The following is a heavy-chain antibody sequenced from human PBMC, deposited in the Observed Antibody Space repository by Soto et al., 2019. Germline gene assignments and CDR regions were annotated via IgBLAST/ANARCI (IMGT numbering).Heavy chain of an antibody. J-gene: IGHJ4*02. Sequence: EVQLVESGGGLVQPGGSLRLSCAASGFTFSNYWMHWVRQAPGKGLVWVSRISSDESSISYVDSVKGRFTISRDNARNTLYLQMNSLRAEDTAVYYGARDRYGDIDYWGQGTLVTVSS. V-gene: IGHV3-74*01. CDR1: GFTFSNYW. CDR3: ARDRYGDIDY. D-gene: IGHD4-17*01. CDR2: ISSDESSI.